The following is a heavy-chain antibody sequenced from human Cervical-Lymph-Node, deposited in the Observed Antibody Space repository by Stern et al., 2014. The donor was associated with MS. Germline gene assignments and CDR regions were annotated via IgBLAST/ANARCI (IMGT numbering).Heavy chain of an antibody. V-gene: IGHV4-59*01. Sequence: QVQLQESGPGLVKPSETLSLTCTVSGGSISSYYWSWIRQPPGKGLEWIGYIYYSGSTNYNPSLKSRVTISVDTSKNQFSLKLSSVTAADTAVYYCARDSFYSKSALDYWGQGTLVTVSS. D-gene: IGHD4-11*01. J-gene: IGHJ4*02. CDR3: ARDSFYSKSALDY. CDR2: IYYSGST. CDR1: GGSISSYY.